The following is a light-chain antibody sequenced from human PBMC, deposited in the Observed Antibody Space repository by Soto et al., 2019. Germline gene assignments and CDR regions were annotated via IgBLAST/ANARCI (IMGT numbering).Light chain of an antibody. V-gene: IGKV3-11*01. J-gene: IGKJ2*01. CDR1: QSVNTY. Sequence: EFVLTQSPATLSLSPGERATLSCRASQSVNTYLAWYKQKPGQAPRLLIYDASNRATGVPARFSGSGSGTDFNLTISSLESEDFAVYYCQQRTNWLMYTFGQGTKLEIK. CDR3: QQRTNWLMYT. CDR2: DAS.